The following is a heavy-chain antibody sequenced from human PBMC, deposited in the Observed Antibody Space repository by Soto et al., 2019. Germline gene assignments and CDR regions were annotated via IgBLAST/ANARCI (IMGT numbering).Heavy chain of an antibody. Sequence: SVKVSCKASGGTFSIYAISCVVQAPLRGLEWMGGIIPIFGTANYAQKFQGRVTITADKSTSTAYMELSSLRSEDTAVYYCARDTAMANYYYYGMDVWGQGTTVTVSS. CDR2: IIPIFGTA. J-gene: IGHJ6*02. V-gene: IGHV1-69*06. CDR3: ARDTAMANYYYYGMDV. D-gene: IGHD5-18*01. CDR1: GGTFSIYA.